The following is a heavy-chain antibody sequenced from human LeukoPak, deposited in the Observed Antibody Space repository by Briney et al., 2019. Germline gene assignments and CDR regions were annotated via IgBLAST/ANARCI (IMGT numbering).Heavy chain of an antibody. CDR1: GGTFSSYA. V-gene: IGHV1-69*01. D-gene: IGHD3-10*01. Sequence: SVKVSCKASGGTFSSYAISWVRQAPGQGLEWMGGIIPIFGTANYAQKFQGRVTITADESTSTAYMELSSLRSEDTAVYYCARDLRTMVRGHYYYGMDVWGQGTTVTVSS. CDR3: ARDLRTMVRGHYYYGMDV. J-gene: IGHJ6*02. CDR2: IIPIFGTA.